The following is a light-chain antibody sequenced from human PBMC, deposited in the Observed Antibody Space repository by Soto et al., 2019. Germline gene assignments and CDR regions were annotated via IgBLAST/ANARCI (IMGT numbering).Light chain of an antibody. CDR3: QQLNTFPVT. J-gene: IGKJ5*01. Sequence: DIQLTQSPSFLSASGGDRVTITCRASQGISSYLAWYQQTPGKAPKLLIYASSTLQSGVPSRFSGSGSGTEFPLTISSLQPEDFATYYCQQLNTFPVTFGQGTRLDI. V-gene: IGKV1-9*01. CDR1: QGISSY. CDR2: ASS.